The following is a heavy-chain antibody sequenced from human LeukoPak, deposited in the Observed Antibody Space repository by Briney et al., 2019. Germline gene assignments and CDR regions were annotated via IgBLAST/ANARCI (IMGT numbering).Heavy chain of an antibody. Sequence: WVAVISYDGSNKYYADSVKGRFTISRDNSKNTLYLQMNSLRAEDTAVYYCARDRGGNWFHPWGQGTLVTVSS. J-gene: IGHJ5*02. V-gene: IGHV3-30*01. CDR2: ISYDGSNK. D-gene: IGHD3-10*01. CDR3: ARDRGGNWFHP.